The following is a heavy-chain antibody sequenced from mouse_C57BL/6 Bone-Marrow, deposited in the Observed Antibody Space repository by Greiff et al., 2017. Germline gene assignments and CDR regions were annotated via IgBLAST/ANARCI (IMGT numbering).Heavy chain of an antibody. CDR2: IDPEDGET. D-gene: IGHD1-1*01. CDR3: ARDVLLFDY. V-gene: IGHV14-2*01. Sequence: VQLQQSGAELVKPGASVKLSCTASGFNIKDYYMHWVKQRTEQGLEWIGRIDPEDGETKYAAKFQGKATITADTSSTTAYLQLSSLTSEDTAVYYCARDVLLFDYGGQGTTLTVSS. CDR1: GFNIKDYY. J-gene: IGHJ2*01.